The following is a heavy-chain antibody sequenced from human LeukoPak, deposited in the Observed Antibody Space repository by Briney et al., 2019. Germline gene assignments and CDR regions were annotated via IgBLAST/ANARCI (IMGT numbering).Heavy chain of an antibody. CDR2: ISYGGSSE. Sequence: GGSLRLSCAASGFTFSTYDMHWVRQAPGKGLEWVAVISYGGSSENYADSVKGRFTVSRDNSKSTLYLQMNSLTPDDTSVYYCSRSPGILGTNYFDYWGQGTLVTVSS. D-gene: IGHD1-26*01. CDR3: SRSPGILGTNYFDY. V-gene: IGHV3-30*03. CDR1: GFTFSTYD. J-gene: IGHJ4*02.